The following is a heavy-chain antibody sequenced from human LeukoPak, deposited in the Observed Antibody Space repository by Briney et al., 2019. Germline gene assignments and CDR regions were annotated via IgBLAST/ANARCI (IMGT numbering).Heavy chain of an antibody. D-gene: IGHD1-14*01. CDR1: GGSISSGSYY. V-gene: IGHV4-39*07. CDR2: INQSGST. CDR3: ARRKGLAYYYYMDV. J-gene: IGHJ6*03. Sequence: SQTLSLTCTVSGGSISSGSYYWSWIRQPPGKGLEWIGEINQSGSTNYNPSLKSRVTISVDTSKNQFSLKLSSVTAADTAVYYCARRKGLAYYYYMDVWGKGTTVTVSS.